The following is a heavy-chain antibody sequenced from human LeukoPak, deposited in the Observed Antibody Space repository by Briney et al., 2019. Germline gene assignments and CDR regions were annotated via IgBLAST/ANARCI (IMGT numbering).Heavy chain of an antibody. CDR1: GYTFTGYY. Sequence: ASVKVSCKASGYTFTGYYMHWVRQAPGQGLEWMGWINPNSGGTNYAQKFQGRVTMTRDTSISTAYMELSRLRSDDTAVYYCARLGWLGRGGGTFDYWGQGTLVTVSS. V-gene: IGHV1-2*02. J-gene: IGHJ4*02. CDR3: ARLGWLGRGGGTFDY. D-gene: IGHD6-19*01. CDR2: INPNSGGT.